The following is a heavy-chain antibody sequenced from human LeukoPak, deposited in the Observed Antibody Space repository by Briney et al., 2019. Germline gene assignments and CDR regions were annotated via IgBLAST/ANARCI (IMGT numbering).Heavy chain of an antibody. CDR3: ARVAATGFDDY. Sequence: GGSLRLSCAASGFTFSSHWMGWVRQAPGKGLEWVANIKQDGSETYYVDSVKGGFTISPDNAKSSLCLQMNSLRAEDTAVYYCARVAATGFDDYWGQGTLVTVSS. J-gene: IGHJ4*02. D-gene: IGHD6-13*01. V-gene: IGHV3-7*01. CDR2: IKQDGSET. CDR1: GFTFSSHW.